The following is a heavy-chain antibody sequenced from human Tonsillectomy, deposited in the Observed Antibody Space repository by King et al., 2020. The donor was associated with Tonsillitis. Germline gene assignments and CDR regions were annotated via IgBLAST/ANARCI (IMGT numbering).Heavy chain of an antibody. J-gene: IGHJ4*02. CDR1: GFTFSSYE. Sequence: DVQLVESGGGLVQPGGSLRLSCAASGFTFSSYEMNWVRQAPGKGLEWVSYISSSGSTVFYADSVKGRFTISRDNAKNSLYLQMNSLRAEDTAVYYCARDANSGSYNDPYFDYWGQGTLVTVSS. CDR3: ARDANSGSYNDPYFDY. D-gene: IGHD1-26*01. V-gene: IGHV3-48*03. CDR2: ISSSGSTV.